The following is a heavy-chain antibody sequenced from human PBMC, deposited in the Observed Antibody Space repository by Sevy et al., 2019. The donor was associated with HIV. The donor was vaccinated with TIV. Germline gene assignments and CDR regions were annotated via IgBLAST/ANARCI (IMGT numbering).Heavy chain of an antibody. Sequence: GGSLRLSCAASGFTFDTYWMQWVRQAPGQGLEWVANIRQDGNELYYADSVRGRFTISRDNAKETPYLQMSNLRVEDSAIYYCARRYFDLWGQGTLVTVSS. CDR2: IRQDGNEL. J-gene: IGHJ4*02. CDR1: GFTFDTYW. V-gene: IGHV3-7*01. CDR3: ARRYFDL.